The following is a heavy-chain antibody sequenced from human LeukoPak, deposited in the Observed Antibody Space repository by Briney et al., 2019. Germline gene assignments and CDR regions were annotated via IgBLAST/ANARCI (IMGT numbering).Heavy chain of an antibody. J-gene: IGHJ4*02. Sequence: PSETLSLTCAVYGGSFSGYYWSWIRQPPGKGLEWIGEINHSGSTNYNPSLKSRVTISVDTYKNQFSLKLSSVTAADTAVYYCALSSYSTGYYFSYWGQGTLVTVSS. V-gene: IGHV4-34*01. CDR1: GGSFSGYY. D-gene: IGHD3-22*01. CDR2: INHSGST. CDR3: ALSSYSTGYYFSY.